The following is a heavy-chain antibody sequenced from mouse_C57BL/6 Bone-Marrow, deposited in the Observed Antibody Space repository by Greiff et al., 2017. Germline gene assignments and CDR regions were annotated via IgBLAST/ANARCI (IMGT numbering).Heavy chain of an antibody. V-gene: IGHV14-4*01. CDR2: IDPENGDT. CDR1: GFNIKDDY. J-gene: IGHJ1*03. CDR3: TTITTVVATNFDV. D-gene: IGHD1-1*01. Sequence: VQLQQSGAELVRPGASVKLSCTASGFNIKDDYMHWVKQRPEQGLEWIGWIDPENGDTEYASQFQGKATITADPSSNTAYLQLSSLTSEDTAVYYCTTITTVVATNFDVWGTGTTVTVSS.